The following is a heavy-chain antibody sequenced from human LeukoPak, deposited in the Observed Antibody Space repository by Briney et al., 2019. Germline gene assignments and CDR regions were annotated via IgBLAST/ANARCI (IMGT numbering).Heavy chain of an antibody. J-gene: IGHJ4*02. CDR2: ISGGGGST. CDR3: AKHQRGYYDSPHD. D-gene: IGHD3-22*01. V-gene: IGHV3-23*01. CDR1: RFTFSSYA. Sequence: GGSLRLSCAASRFTFSSYAMSWARQAPGKGLEWVSTISGGGGSTYYADSVKGRFTISRDNSKNTLYLQMNSLRAEDTAVYYCAKHQRGYYDSPHDWGQGTLVTVSS.